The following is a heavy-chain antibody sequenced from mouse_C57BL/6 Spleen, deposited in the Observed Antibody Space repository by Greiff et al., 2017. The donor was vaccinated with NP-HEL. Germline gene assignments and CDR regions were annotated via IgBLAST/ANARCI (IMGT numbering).Heavy chain of an antibody. D-gene: IGHD2-4*01. Sequence: QVQLQQPGAELVKPGASVKVSCKASGYTFTSYWMHWVKQRPGQGLEWIGEIYPRSGNTYYNEKFKGKASLTADKSSSTAYMELRSLTSEDSAVYFCARGDDYDYYAMDYWGQGTSVTVSS. CDR2: IYPRSGNT. J-gene: IGHJ4*01. V-gene: IGHV1-81*01. CDR3: ARGDDYDYYAMDY. CDR1: GYTFTSYW.